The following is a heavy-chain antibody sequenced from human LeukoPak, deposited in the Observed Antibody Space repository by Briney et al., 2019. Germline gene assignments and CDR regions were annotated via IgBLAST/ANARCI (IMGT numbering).Heavy chain of an antibody. Sequence: GGSLRLSCAASGFTFSSYSMNWVRQAPGKGLEWVSSISSSSYIYYADSVKGRFTISRDNAKNSLYLQMNSLRAEDTAVYYCARGEAMVRGVASFDIRGQGTMVTVSS. CDR3: ARGEAMVRGVASFDI. CDR2: ISSSSYI. J-gene: IGHJ3*02. D-gene: IGHD3-10*01. CDR1: GFTFSSYS. V-gene: IGHV3-21*01.